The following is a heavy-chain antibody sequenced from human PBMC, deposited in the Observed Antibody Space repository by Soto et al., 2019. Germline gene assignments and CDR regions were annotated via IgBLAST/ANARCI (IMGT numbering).Heavy chain of an antibody. Sequence: QVHLVQSGAEVKKPGASVKVSCKASGYSFTDYYIHWVRQAPGQGLECRGWINPNSGGTKYPQKFQGRVTMTRETSISTSYMVLTTLISDDTAVYYCARCGIAAPASGEYAMDVWGLGTTVTVSS. CDR3: ARCGIAAPASGEYAMDV. CDR2: INPNSGGT. V-gene: IGHV1-2*02. CDR1: GYSFTDYY. J-gene: IGHJ6*02. D-gene: IGHD6-13*01.